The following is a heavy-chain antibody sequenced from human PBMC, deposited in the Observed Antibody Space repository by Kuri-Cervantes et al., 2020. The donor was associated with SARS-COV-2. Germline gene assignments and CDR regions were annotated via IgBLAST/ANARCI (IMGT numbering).Heavy chain of an antibody. CDR3: AGDLYETYYFDF. Sequence: GESLKISCAASGFTFSSYWMSWVRQAPGKGLEWVANIKQDGSEKYYVDSVKGRFTISRDNSKSTLYLQMDSLRGDDTALYYCAGDLYETYYFDFWGQGALVTVSS. CDR1: GFTFSSYW. CDR2: IKQDGSEK. J-gene: IGHJ4*02. D-gene: IGHD5/OR15-5a*01. V-gene: IGHV3-7*01.